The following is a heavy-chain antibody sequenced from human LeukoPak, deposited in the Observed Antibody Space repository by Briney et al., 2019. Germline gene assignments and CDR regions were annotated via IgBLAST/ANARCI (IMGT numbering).Heavy chain of an antibody. V-gene: IGHV3-21*01. CDR1: GFTFSSYS. J-gene: IGHJ4*02. Sequence: GGSLRLSCAASGFTFSSYSMNWVRQAPGKGLEWVSSISSSSSYIYYADSAKGRFTISRDNAKNSLYLQMNSLRAEDTAVYYCARIGRILTYDYWGQGTLVTVSS. CDR3: ARIGRILTYDY. D-gene: IGHD3-9*01. CDR2: ISSSSSYI.